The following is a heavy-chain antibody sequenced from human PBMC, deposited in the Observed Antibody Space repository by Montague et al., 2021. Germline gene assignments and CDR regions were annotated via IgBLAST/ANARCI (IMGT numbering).Heavy chain of an antibody. CDR2: ISSSSRAV. Sequence: SLRLSCAASGFSFNGYNMHWVRQIPGKGLEWVAYISSSSRAVYYADSVKGRFTISSDNSKNSLFLQMSSLRDEDTAVYYCAWWLERVRTPGCDDAFDIWGQGTMVTVSS. CDR1: GFSFNGYN. V-gene: IGHV3-48*02. D-gene: IGHD2-8*02. CDR3: AWWLERVRTPGCDDAFDI. J-gene: IGHJ3*02.